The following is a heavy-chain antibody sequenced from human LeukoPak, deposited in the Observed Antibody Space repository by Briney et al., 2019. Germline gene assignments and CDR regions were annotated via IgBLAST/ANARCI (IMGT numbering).Heavy chain of an antibody. V-gene: IGHV4-59*01. Sequence: PSETLSLTCTVSGGSISSYYWSWIRQPPGKGLEWIGYIYYSGSTNYNPSLKSRVTISVDTSKNQVSLKLSSVTAADTAVYYCARDAGCSGGSCYSALDYWGQGTLVTVSS. CDR1: GGSISSYY. CDR2: IYYSGST. D-gene: IGHD2-15*01. J-gene: IGHJ4*02. CDR3: ARDAGCSGGSCYSALDY.